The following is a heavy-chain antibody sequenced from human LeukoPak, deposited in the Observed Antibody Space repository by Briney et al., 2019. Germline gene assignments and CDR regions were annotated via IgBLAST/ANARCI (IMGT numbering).Heavy chain of an antibody. V-gene: IGHV3-11*01. Sequence: AGGSLRLSCAASGFTFRDYFMSWIRQAPGKGLEWVSHISGSETNIYYADSVKGRFTISRDNARNSLYLQMNGLRAEDTAVYYCASRPHGMDVWGQGTTVTVSS. CDR2: ISGSETNI. D-gene: IGHD1-14*01. CDR3: ASRPHGMDV. J-gene: IGHJ6*02. CDR1: GFTFRDYF.